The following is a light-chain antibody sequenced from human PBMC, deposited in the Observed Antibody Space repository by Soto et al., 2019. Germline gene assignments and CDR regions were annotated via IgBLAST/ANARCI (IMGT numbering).Light chain of an antibody. V-gene: IGKV3-11*01. J-gene: IGKJ4*01. CDR2: DAS. CDR3: QQRNNWPALT. CDR1: QSVGSS. Sequence: EIVLTQSPATLSLSPGERATLSCRASQSVGSSLAWYQQKPGQAPRLLIYDASNRATGIPARFSGSGSVTDFTLTISSLEPEDFAVYYCQQRNNWPALTFGGGTKVEIK.